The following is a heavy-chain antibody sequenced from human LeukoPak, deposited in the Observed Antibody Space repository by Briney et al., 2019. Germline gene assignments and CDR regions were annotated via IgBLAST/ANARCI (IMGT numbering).Heavy chain of an antibody. CDR2: IKQDGSEK. CDR3: ARACVYYDSSGCDY. J-gene: IGHJ4*02. V-gene: IGHV3-7*03. D-gene: IGHD3-22*01. Sequence: GGSLRLSCAASGFTFSSYWMSWVRQAPGKGLEWVANIKQDGSEKYYVDSVKGRFTISRDNAKNSLYLQMNSLRAEDTALYYCARACVYYDSSGCDYWGQGTLVTVSS. CDR1: GFTFSSYW.